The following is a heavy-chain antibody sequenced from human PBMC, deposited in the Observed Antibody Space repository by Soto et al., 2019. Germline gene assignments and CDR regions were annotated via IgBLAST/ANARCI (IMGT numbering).Heavy chain of an antibody. CDR1: GYTFTSYG. J-gene: IGHJ5*02. CDR2: ISAYNGNT. V-gene: IGHV1-18*04. D-gene: IGHD3-22*01. CDR3: ARIGNYYDSSAMNWFDP. Sequence: ASVKVSCKASGYTFTSYGISWVRQAPGQGLEWMGWISAYNGNTNYAQKLQGRVTMTTDTSTSTAYMELRSLRSDDTAVYYCARIGNYYDSSAMNWFDPWGQGPMVTV.